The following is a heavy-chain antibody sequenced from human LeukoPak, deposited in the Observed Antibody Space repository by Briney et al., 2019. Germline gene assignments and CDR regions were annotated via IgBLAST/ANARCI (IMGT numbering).Heavy chain of an antibody. CDR3: ARGQGATTGGSMDV. CDR1: GFTFSSYD. CDR2: IGTAGDT. D-gene: IGHD1-26*01. V-gene: IGHV3-13*01. Sequence: PGGSLRLSCAASGFTFSSYDMHWVRQATGKGLEWVSAIGTAGDTYYPGSVKGRFTISRENAKNSLYLQMNSLRAGDTAVYYCARGQGATTGGSMDVWGQGTTVTVSS. J-gene: IGHJ6*02.